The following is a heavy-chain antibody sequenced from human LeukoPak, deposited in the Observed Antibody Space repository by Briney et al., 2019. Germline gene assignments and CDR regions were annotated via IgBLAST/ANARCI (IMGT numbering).Heavy chain of an antibody. J-gene: IGHJ4*02. V-gene: IGHV3-74*01. CDR3: AKRTYCGSDCYFDF. Sequence: PGGSLRLSCAASGFTFSSYWMHWVRQAPGKGLVWVSRINSDGSSTSYADSVKGRFTISRDNSKNTVYLQMTNLRAEDTALYYCAKRTYCGSDCYFDFWGQGTLVTVSS. D-gene: IGHD2-21*02. CDR1: GFTFSSYW. CDR2: INSDGSST.